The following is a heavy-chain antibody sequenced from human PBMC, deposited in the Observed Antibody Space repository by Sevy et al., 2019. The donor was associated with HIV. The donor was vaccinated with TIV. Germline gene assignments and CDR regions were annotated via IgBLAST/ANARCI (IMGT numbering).Heavy chain of an antibody. Sequence: GGSLRLSCAASGFTFSDHWFSWVRQAPGKGLEWVSYIRYDGGNIYYADSVRGRFTISRDNAKNSLYLQMNSLSADDSAVYYCARGHYGLDYWGRGTLVTVSS. J-gene: IGHJ4*02. V-gene: IGHV3-11*01. CDR1: GFTFSDHW. CDR2: IRYDGGNI. CDR3: ARGHYGLDY. D-gene: IGHD3-10*01.